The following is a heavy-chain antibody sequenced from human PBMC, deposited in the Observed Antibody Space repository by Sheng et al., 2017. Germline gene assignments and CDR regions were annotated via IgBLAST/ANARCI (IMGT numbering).Heavy chain of an antibody. CDR3: AYCNWGSGRWFDP. CDR1: GFTFNSYA. D-gene: IGHD2-21*01. J-gene: IGHJ5*02. Sequence: QVQLAQSGGGSVQPGKSLRLSCVASGFTFNSYAMHWVRQAPGKGLEWVAVISYDGSNKYYADSVKGRFIVSRDNSKNTLYLQMNSLRNEDTAVYYCAYCNWGSGRWFDPWGQGSLVTV. CDR2: ISYDGSNK. V-gene: IGHV3-30*04.